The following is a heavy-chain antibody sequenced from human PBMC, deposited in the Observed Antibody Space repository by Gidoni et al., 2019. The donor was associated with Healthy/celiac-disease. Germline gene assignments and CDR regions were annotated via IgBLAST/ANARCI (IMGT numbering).Heavy chain of an antibody. CDR1: GYTFTSYG. CDR3: ARVDSSSNNRALYYYYMDV. Sequence: QVQLVQSGAEVKKPGASVKVSCKASGYTFTSYGISWVRQAPGQGLEWMGWISAYKGNTNYAQKLQGRVTMTTDTSTSTAYMELRSLRSDDTAVYYCARVDSSSNNRALYYYYMDVWGKGTTVTVSS. J-gene: IGHJ6*03. V-gene: IGHV1-18*01. CDR2: ISAYKGNT. D-gene: IGHD6-6*01.